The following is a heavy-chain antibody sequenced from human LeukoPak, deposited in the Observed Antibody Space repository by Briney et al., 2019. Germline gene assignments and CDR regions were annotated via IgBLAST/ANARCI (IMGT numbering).Heavy chain of an antibody. CDR2: ISYDGSNN. Sequence: PGGSLRLSCAASGLTFSIYGMHWVRQAPGKGLEWVAVISYDGSNNYYADSVKGRFTISRDNSKNTLYLQMNSLRAEDTAVYFCAKEKGGDSSGYYYGFDYWGQGTLVTASS. CDR3: AKEKGGDSSGYYYGFDY. V-gene: IGHV3-30*18. D-gene: IGHD3-22*01. CDR1: GLTFSIYG. J-gene: IGHJ4*02.